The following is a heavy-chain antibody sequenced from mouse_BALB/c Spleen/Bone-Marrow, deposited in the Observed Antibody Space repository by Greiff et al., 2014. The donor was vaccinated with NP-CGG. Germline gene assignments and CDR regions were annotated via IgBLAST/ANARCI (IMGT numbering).Heavy chain of an antibody. CDR1: GFSLTNSG. CDR2: MWRGGNT. V-gene: IGHV2-5*01. D-gene: IGHD2-1*01. J-gene: IGHJ2*01. CDR3: AKNGGNNYFDY. Sequence: VKLMESGPGLVQPSQSLSITCTVSGFSLTNSGVHWVRQSPGKGLEWLGVMWRGGNTDYNAAFMSRLSITKDNSKSQVFFKMNSLQADDSAIYYCAKNGGNNYFDYWGQGTTLTVSS.